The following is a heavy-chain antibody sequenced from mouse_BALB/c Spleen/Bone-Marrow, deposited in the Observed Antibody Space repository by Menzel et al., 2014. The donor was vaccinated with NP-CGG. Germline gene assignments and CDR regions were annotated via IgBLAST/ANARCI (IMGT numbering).Heavy chain of an antibody. Sequence: EVKLMESGGGLVQPGGSLKDSCAASGFTFRNYVMSWVRQTPDKRLELVASFNSNVANTFYADSVKGRFSISRDNDKNTLYLQMSSQKSEDTAMYYCARGGGNPYYYAMDYWGQGTSVTVSS. D-gene: IGHD2-1*01. V-gene: IGHV5-6-3*01. CDR1: GFTFRNYV. J-gene: IGHJ4*01. CDR2: FNSNVANT. CDR3: ARGGGNPYYYAMDY.